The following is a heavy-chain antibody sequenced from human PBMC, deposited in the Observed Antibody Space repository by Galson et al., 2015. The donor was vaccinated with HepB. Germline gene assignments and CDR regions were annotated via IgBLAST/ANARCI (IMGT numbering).Heavy chain of an antibody. CDR2: ISTIGVTM. CDR3: ARDPDYDYVWGSNRWFDY. CDR1: GFIFGDYY. D-gene: IGHD3-16*02. J-gene: IGHJ4*02. Sequence: SLRLSCATSGFIFGDYYMSWVRQAPGKGLEWISYISTIGVTMYTADSVKGRFTISRDNAKNSLYLEMDSLRAEDTAIYYCARDPDYDYVWGSNRWFDYWGQGTLVTVSS. V-gene: IGHV3-11*01.